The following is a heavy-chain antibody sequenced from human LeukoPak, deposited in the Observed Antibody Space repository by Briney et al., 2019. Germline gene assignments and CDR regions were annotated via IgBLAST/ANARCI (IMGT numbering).Heavy chain of an antibody. D-gene: IGHD2-2*01. J-gene: IGHJ6*03. CDR2: ISSSNSYK. CDR3: ARAGYCSSTSCTYYYYYMDL. V-gene: IGHV3-21*01. Sequence: PGXXLXWXAAISSSNSYKYYADSVKGGFTIVRENEKKSLYLQMTSLTAEDPAVYYCARAGYCSSTSCTYYYYYMDLWGKGTXVTVSS.